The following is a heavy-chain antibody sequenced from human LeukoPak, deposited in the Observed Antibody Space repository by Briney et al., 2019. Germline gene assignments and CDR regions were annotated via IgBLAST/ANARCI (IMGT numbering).Heavy chain of an antibody. CDR3: AKDILPYYYDSSGYEFDY. CDR2: ISYDESNR. D-gene: IGHD3-22*01. CDR1: GFTFSSYA. Sequence: LAGGSLRLSCAASGFTFSSYAMHWVRQAPGKGLEWVAVISYDESNRYYVDSVKGRFTISRDNAKNSLYLQMNSLRAEDTALYYCAKDILPYYYDSSGYEFDYWGQGTLVTVSS. V-gene: IGHV3-30*04. J-gene: IGHJ4*02.